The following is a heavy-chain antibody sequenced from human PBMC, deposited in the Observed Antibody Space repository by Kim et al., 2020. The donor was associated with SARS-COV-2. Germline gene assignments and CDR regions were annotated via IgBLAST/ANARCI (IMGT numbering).Heavy chain of an antibody. D-gene: IGHD3-22*01. CDR3: ARAPPPYYYDSSGYLDY. J-gene: IGHJ4*02. CDR1: GFTFSSYS. CDR2: ISSSSSYI. V-gene: IGHV3-21*01. Sequence: GGSLRLSCAASGFTFSSYSMNWVRQAPGKGLEWVSSISSSSSYIYYADSVKGRFTISRDNAKNSLYLQMNSLRAEDTAVYYCARAPPPYYYDSSGYLDYWGQGTLVTVSS.